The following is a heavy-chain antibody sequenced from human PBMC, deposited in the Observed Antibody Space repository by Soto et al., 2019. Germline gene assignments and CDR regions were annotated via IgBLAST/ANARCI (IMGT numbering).Heavy chain of an antibody. V-gene: IGHV3-48*01. CDR1: GFTFSSYS. D-gene: IGHD4-17*01. Sequence: EVQLVESGGGLVQPGGSLRLSCAASGFTFSSYSMNWVRQAPGKGLEWVSYISSSSSTIYYADSVKGRFTISRDNAKNSLYLQMNSLRAEDTSVYYCARGSHDYGDISDAFDIWGQGTMVTVSS. CDR2: ISSSSSTI. J-gene: IGHJ3*02. CDR3: ARGSHDYGDISDAFDI.